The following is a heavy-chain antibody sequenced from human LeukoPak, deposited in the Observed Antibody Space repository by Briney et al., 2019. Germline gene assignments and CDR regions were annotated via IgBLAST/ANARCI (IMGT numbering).Heavy chain of an antibody. CDR2: IHRSGSP. J-gene: IGHJ4*02. Sequence: SETLSLTCTVSLDSTTSNFWSWVRQPPGKGLEWIGEIHRSGSPNYNPSLQSRVTISIDRSRNQIVLELSSVTAADTAVYYCAREILGGFNPGAYWGQGTLVTASS. CDR1: LDSTTSNF. V-gene: IGHV4-4*02. CDR3: AREILGGFNPGAY. D-gene: IGHD1-14*01.